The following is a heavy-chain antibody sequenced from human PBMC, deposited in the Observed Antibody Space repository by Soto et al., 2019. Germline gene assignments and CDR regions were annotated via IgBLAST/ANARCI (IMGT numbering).Heavy chain of an antibody. CDR3: ARQVVPAAKIDY. CDR1: GFTFSIFT. Sequence: GGSLRLSCAPAGFTFSIFTIHWVRQAPGRGLEWISSISSGATYINYADSVRGRFTISRDDAQNSLSLQMNSLRADDTAVYYCARQVVPAAKIDYWGQGTLVTVSS. D-gene: IGHD2-2*01. CDR2: ISSGATYI. J-gene: IGHJ4*02. V-gene: IGHV3-21*04.